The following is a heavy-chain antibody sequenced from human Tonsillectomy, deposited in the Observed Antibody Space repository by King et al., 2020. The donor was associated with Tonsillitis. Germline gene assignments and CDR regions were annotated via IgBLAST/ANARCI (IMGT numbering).Heavy chain of an antibody. J-gene: IGHJ6*02. V-gene: IGHV3-33*01. Sequence: VQLVESGGGVVQPGRSLRLSCAASGFTFSSYGMHWVRQAPGKGLEWVAVIWYDGSNKYYADSVKGRFTISRDNSKNTLYLRMNSLRAEETAVYYCARGLPYYDILHGMDVWGQGTSVTVSS. D-gene: IGHD3-9*01. CDR3: ARGLPYYDILHGMDV. CDR1: GFTFSSYG. CDR2: IWYDGSNK.